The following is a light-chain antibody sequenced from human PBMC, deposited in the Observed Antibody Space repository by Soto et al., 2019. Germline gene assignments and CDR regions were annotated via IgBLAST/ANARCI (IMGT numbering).Light chain of an antibody. CDR1: QTVRNNY. CDR2: DAS. J-gene: IGKJ4*01. V-gene: IGKV3-20*01. CDR3: QQFSSYPLT. Sequence: EIVMTQSPATLSVPPGERATLSCRASQTVRNNYLAWYQQKPGQAPRLLIYDASSRATGIPDRFSGGGSGTDFTLTISRLEPEEFAVYYCQQFSSYPLTFGGGTKVDIK.